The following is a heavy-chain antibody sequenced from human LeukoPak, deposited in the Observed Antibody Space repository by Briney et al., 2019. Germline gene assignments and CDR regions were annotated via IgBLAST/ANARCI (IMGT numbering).Heavy chain of an antibody. V-gene: IGHV1-18*01. D-gene: IGHD3-10*01. CDR1: GYTFTSYG. J-gene: IGHJ6*02. CDR2: ISAYNGNT. CDR3: ARDLDPPSYGSGLFYYYYGMDV. Sequence: ASVKVSCKASGYTFTSYGISWVRQAPGQGLEWMGWISAYNGNTNYAQKLQGRVTMTTDTSTSTAYMELRSLRSDDTAVYYCARDLDPPSYGSGLFYYYYGMDVWGQGTTVTVSS.